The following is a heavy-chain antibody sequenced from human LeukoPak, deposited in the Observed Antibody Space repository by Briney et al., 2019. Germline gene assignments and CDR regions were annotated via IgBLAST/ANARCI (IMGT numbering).Heavy chain of an antibody. Sequence: SETLSLTCTVSGGSISSSSYYWGWIRQPPGKGLEWIGSIYYSGSTYYNPSLKSRVTTSVDTSKNQFSLKLSSVTAADTAVYYCARGPYRVGYCSGGSCYVSWFDPWGQGTLVTVSS. CDR2: IYYSGST. CDR1: GGSISSSSYY. D-gene: IGHD2-15*01. V-gene: IGHV4-39*07. CDR3: ARGPYRVGYCSGGSCYVSWFDP. J-gene: IGHJ5*02.